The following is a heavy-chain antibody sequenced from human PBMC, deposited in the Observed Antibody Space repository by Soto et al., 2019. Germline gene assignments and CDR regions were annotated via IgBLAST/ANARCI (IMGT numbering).Heavy chain of an antibody. CDR3: ARGGTWIQLWSNPVWFDP. CDR1: GGSFSGYY. J-gene: IGHJ5*02. V-gene: IGHV4-34*01. Sequence: SETLSLTCAVYGGSFSGYYWSWIRKPPGKGLEWIGEINHSGSTNYNPSLKSRVTISVDTSKNQFSLKLISVTAADTAVYYCARGGTWIQLWSNPVWFDPWGQGTLVTVSS. CDR2: INHSGST. D-gene: IGHD5-18*01.